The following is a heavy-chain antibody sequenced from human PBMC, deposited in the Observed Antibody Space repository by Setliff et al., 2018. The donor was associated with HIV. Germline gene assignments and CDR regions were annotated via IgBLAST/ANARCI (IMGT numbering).Heavy chain of an antibody. CDR3: ARVGHETGGAFDN. CDR1: GDSITYNY. Sequence: SETLSLTCTVSGDSITYNYWTWIRQPPGKGPEWIGYIHYSGATAFNPSLNSRVTMSMDPSKNQVSLKMTSATAADTAAYYCARVGHETGGAFDNWGQGTTVTVSS. J-gene: IGHJ3*02. CDR2: IHYSGAT. D-gene: IGHD3-16*01. V-gene: IGHV4-59*01.